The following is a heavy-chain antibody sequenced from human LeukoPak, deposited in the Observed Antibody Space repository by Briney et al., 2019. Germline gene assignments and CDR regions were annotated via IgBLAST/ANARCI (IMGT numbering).Heavy chain of an antibody. D-gene: IGHD5-12*01. J-gene: IGHJ4*02. CDR2: ISSSSSYI. CDR3: ARGYEPGGYSGYDLHFDH. CDR1: GVTLGTYA. V-gene: IGHV3-21*01. Sequence: GGSLRLSCAASGVTLGTYAMSWARQAPGKGLEWVSSISSSSSYIYYADSVKGRFTISRDNAKNSLYLQMNSLRAEDTAVYYCARGYEPGGYSGYDLHFDHWGQGTLVTVSS.